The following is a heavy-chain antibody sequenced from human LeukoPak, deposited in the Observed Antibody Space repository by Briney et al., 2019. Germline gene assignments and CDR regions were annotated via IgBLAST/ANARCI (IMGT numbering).Heavy chain of an antibody. CDR2: IYYSGST. J-gene: IGHJ4*02. CDR1: GGSISSSSYY. CDR3: ARLDRPGGSADY. Sequence: SETLSLTCTVSGGSISSSSYYWGWIRQPPGKGLEWIGSIYYSGSTYYNPSLKSRVTISVDTSKKQFSLKLTSVTAADTAVYYCARLDRPGGSADYWGQGTLVTVSS. V-gene: IGHV4-39*07.